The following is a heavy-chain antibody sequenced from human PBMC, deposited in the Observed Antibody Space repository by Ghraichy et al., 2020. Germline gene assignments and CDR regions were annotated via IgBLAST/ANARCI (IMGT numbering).Heavy chain of an antibody. CDR1: GFSLSTSGMC. J-gene: IGHJ4*02. Sequence: SGPTLVKPTQTLTLTCTFSGFSLSTSGMCVSWIRQPPGKALEWLARIDWDDDKYYSTSLKTRLTISKDTSKNQVVLTMTNMDPVDTATYYCARIRPLPGWPGKYYFDYWGQGTLVTVSS. CDR2: IDWDDDK. D-gene: IGHD2-15*01. V-gene: IGHV2-70*11. CDR3: ARIRPLPGWPGKYYFDY.